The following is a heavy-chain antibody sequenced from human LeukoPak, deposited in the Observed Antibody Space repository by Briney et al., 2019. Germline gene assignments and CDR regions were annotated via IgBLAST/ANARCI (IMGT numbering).Heavy chain of an antibody. CDR1: GGSFSGYY. CDR2: INHSGST. J-gene: IGHJ3*02. V-gene: IGHV4-34*01. D-gene: IGHD2-21*01. CDR3: ASGARIPDAFDI. Sequence: SETLSLTCAVYGGSFSGYYWSWIRQPPGKGLEWIGEINHSGSTNYNPSLKSRVTISVDTSKNQFSLKLSSVTAADTAVYYCASGARIPDAFDIWGQGTMVTVSS.